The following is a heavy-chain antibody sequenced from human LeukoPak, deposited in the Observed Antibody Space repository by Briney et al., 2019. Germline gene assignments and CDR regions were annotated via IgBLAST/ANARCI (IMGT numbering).Heavy chain of an antibody. V-gene: IGHV1-2*02. D-gene: IGHD6-19*01. J-gene: IGHJ5*02. CDR1: GYTFTGYY. CDR2: INPNSGGT. CDR3: ARVGEYIAVAGTGDWFDP. Sequence: ASVKVSCKASGYTFTGYYMHWVRQAPGQGLEWMGWINPNSGGTNYAQKFQGTVTMTRDTSISTAYMELSRLRSDDTAVYYCARVGEYIAVAGTGDWFDPWGQGTLVTVSS.